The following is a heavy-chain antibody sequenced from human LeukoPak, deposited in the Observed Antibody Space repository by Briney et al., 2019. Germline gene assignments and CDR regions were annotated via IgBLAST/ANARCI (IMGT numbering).Heavy chain of an antibody. J-gene: IGHJ4*02. CDR3: ARQPEYSRSSNGY. Sequence: SETPSLSPTVSRVSISSSSYYWGWIRPPPRQGLEWIGSIYYSGSTYYNPSLKSRVTMSVDTSKNHFSLKLSSVTAADTAVYSCARQPEYSRSSNGYWGQGTLVTVSS. D-gene: IGHD6-6*01. V-gene: IGHV4-39*01. CDR1: RVSISSSSYY. CDR2: IYYSGST.